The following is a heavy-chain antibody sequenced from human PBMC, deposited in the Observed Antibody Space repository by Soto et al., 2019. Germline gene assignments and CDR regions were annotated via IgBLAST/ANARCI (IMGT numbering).Heavy chain of an antibody. V-gene: IGHV4-31*02. CDR1: GGPVGNGGYY. CDR3: VRDRALDSSGQWFDT. CDR2: IYHIGSP. Sequence: SEALCLPWTVSGGPVGNGGYYWTWMTRHPGRGLEWIGYIYHIGSPYYNPSLENRVTISLDTSKNQFSLNLTSVTAADTAIYYCVRDRALDSSGQWFDTWGQRTPVLVSP. J-gene: IGHJ5*02. D-gene: IGHD3-22*01.